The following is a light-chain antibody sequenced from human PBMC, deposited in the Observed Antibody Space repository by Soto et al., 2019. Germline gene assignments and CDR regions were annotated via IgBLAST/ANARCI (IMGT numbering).Light chain of an antibody. CDR1: SSDVGGYND. CDR2: DDS. CDR3: SSDTSSSTLVV. Sequence: QSALTQPASVSGSPGQSITISCTGTSSDVGGYNDVSWYQQHPGKAPKLMIYDDSNRPSGVSNRFSGSKSGNTASLTISGLQAEDEDDYYCSSDTSSSTLVVFGGGTKLTVL. J-gene: IGLJ2*01. V-gene: IGLV2-14*01.